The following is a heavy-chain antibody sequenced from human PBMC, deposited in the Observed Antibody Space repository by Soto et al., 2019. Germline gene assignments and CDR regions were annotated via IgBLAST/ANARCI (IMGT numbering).Heavy chain of an antibody. D-gene: IGHD3-3*01. V-gene: IGHV4-34*01. J-gene: IGHJ6*02. CDR2: INHSGST. Sequence: LSLTCAVYGGAFSGYYWSWIRQPPGKGLEWIGEINHSGSTNYNPSLKSRVTISVDTSKNQFSLKLSSVTAADTAVYYCARGAPYDFWSGYYNAFRQYYGTDVWCQGTTVTVYS. CDR3: ARGAPYDFWSGYYNAFRQYYGTDV. CDR1: GGAFSGYY.